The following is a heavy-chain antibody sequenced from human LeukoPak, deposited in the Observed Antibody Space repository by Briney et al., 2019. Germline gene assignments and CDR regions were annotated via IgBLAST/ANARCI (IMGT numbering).Heavy chain of an antibody. V-gene: IGHV4-59*01. CDR1: GGSISSYY. Sequence: SETLSLTCTVSGGSISSYYWSWIRQPPGKGLEWIGYIYYSGSTNYNPSLKSRVTISVDTSKNQFSLKLSSVTAADTAVYYCARAPYCSGGSCYPYFDYWGQGTLVSVSS. CDR2: IYYSGST. CDR3: ARAPYCSGGSCYPYFDY. J-gene: IGHJ4*02. D-gene: IGHD2-15*01.